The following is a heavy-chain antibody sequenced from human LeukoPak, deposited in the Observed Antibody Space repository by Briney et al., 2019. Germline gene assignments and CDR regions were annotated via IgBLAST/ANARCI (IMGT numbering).Heavy chain of an antibody. D-gene: IGHD3-3*01. J-gene: IGHJ6*03. CDR2: MNPNSGNT. V-gene: IGHV1-8*01. CDR1: GYTFTSYD. Sequence: ASVKVSCKASGYTFTSYDINWVRQATGQGLEWMGWMNPNSGNTGYAQKFQGRVTMTRNTSISTAYMELSSLRSEDTAVYYCASGSYYDFWSGYSRYYYYYMDVWGKGTTVTVSS. CDR3: ASGSYYDFWSGYSRYYYYYMDV.